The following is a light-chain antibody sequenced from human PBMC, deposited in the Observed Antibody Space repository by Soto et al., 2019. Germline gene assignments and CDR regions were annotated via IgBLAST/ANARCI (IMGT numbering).Light chain of an antibody. CDR2: DVT. V-gene: IGLV2-14*03. J-gene: IGLJ1*01. CDR3: SSFTRSNTYV. Sequence: QSALTQPASVSGTPGQSIAISCTGTTSDVGGYNYVSWYQQHPGKAPKLMIYDVTNRPSGVSDRFSGSKSGNTASLTISGLQAEDEGDYYCSSFTRSNTYVFGTGTKLTVL. CDR1: TSDVGGYNY.